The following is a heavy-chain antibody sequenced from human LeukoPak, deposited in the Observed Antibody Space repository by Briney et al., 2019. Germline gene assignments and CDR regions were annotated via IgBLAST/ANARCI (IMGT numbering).Heavy chain of an antibody. D-gene: IGHD3-22*01. J-gene: IGHJ4*02. CDR2: IYDSGST. CDR1: GGSISTYY. V-gene: IGHV4-59*01. Sequence: SETLSLTCTVSGGSISTYYWSWIRQPPGKGLEWIGNIYDSGSTNYNPSLKSRVTISVDTPKNQCSLKLSSVTAADTAVYYCARQSISGSSLSYFDYWGQGTLVNVSS. CDR3: ARQSISGSSLSYFDY.